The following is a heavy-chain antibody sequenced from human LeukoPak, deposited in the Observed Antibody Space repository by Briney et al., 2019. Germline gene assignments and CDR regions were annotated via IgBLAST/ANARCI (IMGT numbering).Heavy chain of an antibody. CDR1: GYTFTSYG. V-gene: IGHV1-18*01. Sequence: ASVKVSCKASGYTFTSYGISWVRQAPGQALEWMGWISGYNGNTNYAQKLQGRVTMTTDTSTSIAYMELRSLRSDDTAVYYCARDFHSSGYYHYFHYWGQGTLVTVSS. CDR3: ARDFHSSGYYHYFHY. J-gene: IGHJ4*02. D-gene: IGHD3-22*01. CDR2: ISGYNGNT.